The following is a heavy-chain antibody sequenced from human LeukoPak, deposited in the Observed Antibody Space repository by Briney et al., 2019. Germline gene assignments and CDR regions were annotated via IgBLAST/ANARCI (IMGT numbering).Heavy chain of an antibody. CDR1: GYTFTNNY. J-gene: IGHJ6*03. D-gene: IGHD5-18*01. V-gene: IGHV1-46*01. CDR2: INPSGDNT. CDR3: ARVDGVTAMVMIYYYMDV. Sequence: RASVKVSCKASGYTFTNNYMHWVRQAPGQGLEWMGIINPSGDNTWYAQKFQGRVTLTRDMATSTDYMEVSSLRSEDTAVYYCARVDGVTAMVMIYYYMDVWGKGTTVTVSS.